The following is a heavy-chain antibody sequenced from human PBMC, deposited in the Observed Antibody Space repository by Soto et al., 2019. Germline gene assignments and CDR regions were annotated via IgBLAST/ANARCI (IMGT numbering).Heavy chain of an antibody. D-gene: IGHD1-20*01. CDR3: ARTNWNDVLYYYGMDV. J-gene: IGHJ6*02. V-gene: IGHV1-69*01. CDR2: IIPIFGTA. CDR1: GGTFSSYA. Sequence: QVQLVQSGAEVKKPGSSVKVSCKASGGTFSSYAISWVRQAPGQGLEWMGGIIPIFGTANYAQKFQGRVTITADESTSTAYRELSSLRSEDTAVYYCARTNWNDVLYYYGMDVWGQGTTVTVSS.